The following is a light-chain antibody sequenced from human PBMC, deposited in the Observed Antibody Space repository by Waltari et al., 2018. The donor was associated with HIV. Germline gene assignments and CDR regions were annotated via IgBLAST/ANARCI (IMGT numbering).Light chain of an antibody. CDR2: HAS. CDR1: QNIINY. Sequence: DINMTQSPSYLSASVGDRVTITCRASQNIINYLNWYHHSPGKAPKLLIFHASALQNGVSSRFSGSGSGTEFTLSIAGLQPDDFGTYSCQQTFSPPRTFGPGT. J-gene: IGKJ3*01. CDR3: QQTFSPPRT. V-gene: IGKV1-39*01.